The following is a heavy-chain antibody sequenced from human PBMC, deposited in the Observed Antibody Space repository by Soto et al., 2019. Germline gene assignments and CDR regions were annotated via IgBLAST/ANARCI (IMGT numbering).Heavy chain of an antibody. CDR2: INSDGSST. CDR1: GFTFSSYW. D-gene: IGHD2-2*01. V-gene: IGHV3-74*03. J-gene: IGHJ4*02. Sequence: EVQLVESGGGLVQPGGSLRLSCAASGFTFSSYWMHWVRQAPGRGLVWVSRINSDGSSTTYADSVKGRFTISRDNAKNTLYLQMNSLRAEDTAVYYCARVETCSSTSCYSVFEYWGQGTLVTVSS. CDR3: ARVETCSSTSCYSVFEY.